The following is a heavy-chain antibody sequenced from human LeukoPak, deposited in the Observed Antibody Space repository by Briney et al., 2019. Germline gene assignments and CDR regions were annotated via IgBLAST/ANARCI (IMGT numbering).Heavy chain of an antibody. J-gene: IGHJ6*02. CDR1: GDSVSSNSAA. CDR2: TYYRSKWYN. CDR3: ARATGGVDV. D-gene: IGHD5-12*01. V-gene: IGHV6-1*01. Sequence: SQTLSLTCAISGDSVSSNSAAWIRIRQSPSRGLEWLGRTYYRSKWYNDYAVSAKSRITINPDTSKNQFSLQLNSVTPEDSAVYYCARATGGVDVWGQGTTVTVSS.